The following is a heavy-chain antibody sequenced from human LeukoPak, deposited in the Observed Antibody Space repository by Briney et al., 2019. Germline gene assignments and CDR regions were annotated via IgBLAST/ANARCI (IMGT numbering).Heavy chain of an antibody. V-gene: IGHV3-30*04. J-gene: IGHJ4*02. CDR1: GITFSSYA. CDR3: ALEYAAGTPGDY. Sequence: GRSLRLSCAASGITFSSYAMHWVRQAPGKGLEWVAVISYDGSDKYYADSMKGRFTISRDNSKNTLYLQMNDLRAEDTAVYYCALEYAAGTPGDYWGQGTLVTVSS. CDR2: ISYDGSDK. D-gene: IGHD6-13*01.